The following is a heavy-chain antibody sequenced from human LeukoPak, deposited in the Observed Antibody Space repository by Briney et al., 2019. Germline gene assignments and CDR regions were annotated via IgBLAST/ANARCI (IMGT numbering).Heavy chain of an antibody. J-gene: IGHJ5*02. D-gene: IGHD3-10*01. V-gene: IGHV3-23*01. Sequence: GGSLRLSCAASGFTFNSYAMSWVRQAPGKGLEWVSAISPGGSDTYYADSVRGRFTISRDNSKNTLYLQMSSLRAEDTAVYYCAQKGGFGELSGWFDPWGQGTLVTVSS. CDR2: ISPGGSDT. CDR3: AQKGGFGELSGWFDP. CDR1: GFTFNSYA.